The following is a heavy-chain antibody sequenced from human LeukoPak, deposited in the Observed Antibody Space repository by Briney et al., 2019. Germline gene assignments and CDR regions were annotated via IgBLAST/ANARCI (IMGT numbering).Heavy chain of an antibody. D-gene: IGHD3-3*01. CDR1: GFTFSSYS. V-gene: IGHV3-21*01. Sequence: GGSLRLSCAASGFTFSSYSMNWVRRAPGKGLEWVSSISSSSSYIYYADSVKGRFTISRDNAKNSLYLQMNSLRAEDTAVYYCARDPRFWSGYYTGWFDPWGQGTLVTVSS. CDR2: ISSSSSYI. J-gene: IGHJ5*02. CDR3: ARDPRFWSGYYTGWFDP.